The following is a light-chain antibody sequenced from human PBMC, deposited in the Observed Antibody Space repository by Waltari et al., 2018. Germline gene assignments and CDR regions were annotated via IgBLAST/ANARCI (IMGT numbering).Light chain of an antibody. CDR1: SNHVGGYNS. CDR3: SSQSSNDVVL. CDR2: DVS. Sequence: QSALTQPASVSGSPGQSVTIFCAGTSNHVGGYNSVSSYQEHPGQAPRVIIYDVSDRPSGVSDRFSGSKSGNTASLTISGLQAEDEADYYCSSQSSNDVVLFGGGTKLTVL. V-gene: IGLV2-14*01. J-gene: IGLJ2*01.